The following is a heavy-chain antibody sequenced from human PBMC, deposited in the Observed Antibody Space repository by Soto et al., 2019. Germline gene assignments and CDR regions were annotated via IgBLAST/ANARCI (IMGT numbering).Heavy chain of an antibody. CDR3: AKDIAEYSSSFGY. J-gene: IGHJ4*02. CDR2: ISWNSGSI. D-gene: IGHD6-6*01. Sequence: EVQLVESGGGLVQPGRSLRLSCAASGFTFDDYAMHWVRQAPGKGLEWVSGISWNSGSIGYADSVKGRFTISRDNAKNSLYLQMNSLRAEDTALSYCAKDIAEYSSSFGYWGQGTLVTVSS. CDR1: GFTFDDYA. V-gene: IGHV3-9*01.